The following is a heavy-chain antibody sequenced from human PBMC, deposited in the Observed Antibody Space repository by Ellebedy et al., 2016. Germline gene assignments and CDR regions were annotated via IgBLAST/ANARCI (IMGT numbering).Heavy chain of an antibody. D-gene: IGHD3-16*01. J-gene: IGHJ4*02. Sequence: SETLSLXXTVSGGSINSGAYYWSWIRRASGKGPEWIGRISTSGSTIYNPSLKSRVTMSVDTSKNHFSLELTSVTVADTAVYYCATLTIPGGSDYWGQGALVTVSS. CDR2: ISTSGST. V-gene: IGHV4-61*02. CDR1: GGSINSGAYY. CDR3: ATLTIPGGSDY.